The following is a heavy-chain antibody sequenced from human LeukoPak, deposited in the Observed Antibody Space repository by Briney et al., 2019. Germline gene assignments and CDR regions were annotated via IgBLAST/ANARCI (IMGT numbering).Heavy chain of an antibody. CDR1: EFTFSSYP. D-gene: IGHD3-3*01. Sequence: GGSLRLSCAASEFTFSSYPMKWVRQAPGKGLEWVSSISRSSSSMYYADSVKGRFTVSRDNAKNSLYLQMNSLRAEDTAVYYCARELRGGVVIDYWGQGTLVTVSS. CDR3: ARELRGGVVIDY. J-gene: IGHJ4*02. CDR2: ISRSSSSM. V-gene: IGHV3-21*01.